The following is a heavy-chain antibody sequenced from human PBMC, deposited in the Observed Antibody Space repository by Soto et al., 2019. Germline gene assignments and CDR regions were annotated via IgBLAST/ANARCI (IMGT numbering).Heavy chain of an antibody. CDR3: AIEDIVVVPAAYDAFDI. CDR1: GYTFTSYG. Sequence: QVQLVQSGAEVKKPGASVKVSCKASGYTFTSYGISWVRQAPGQGLEWMGWISAYNGNTNYAQKLQGRVTMTTDTSTSTAYMELRSMRSDDTAVYYCAIEDIVVVPAAYDAFDIWGQVTMVTVSS. D-gene: IGHD2-2*01. CDR2: ISAYNGNT. V-gene: IGHV1-18*01. J-gene: IGHJ3*02.